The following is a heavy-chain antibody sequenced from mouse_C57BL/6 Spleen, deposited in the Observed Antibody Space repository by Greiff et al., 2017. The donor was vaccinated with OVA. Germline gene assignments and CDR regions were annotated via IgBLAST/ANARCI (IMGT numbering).Heavy chain of an antibody. Sequence: VQLQQSGPELVKPGASVKISCKASGYTFTDYYMNWVKQSHGKSLEWIGDINPNNGGTSYNQKFKGKATLTVDKSSSTAYMELRSLTSEDSAVYYCARRRPYYYGSSYGNAMDYWGQGTSVTVSS. J-gene: IGHJ4*01. CDR3: ARRRPYYYGSSYGNAMDY. D-gene: IGHD1-1*01. V-gene: IGHV1-26*01. CDR1: GYTFTDYY. CDR2: INPNNGGT.